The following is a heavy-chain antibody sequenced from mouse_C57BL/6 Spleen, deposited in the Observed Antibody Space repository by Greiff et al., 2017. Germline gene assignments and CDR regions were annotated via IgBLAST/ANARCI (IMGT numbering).Heavy chain of an antibody. CDR3: ARSITAVGERWYFDV. CDR2: IDPSDSYT. Sequence: QVQLQQPGAELVMPGASVKLSCKASGYTFTSYWMHWVKQRPGQGLEWIGEIDPSDSYTNYNQKFKGKSTLTVDKSSSTAYMQLSSLTSEDSAVYYCARSITAVGERWYFDVWGTGTTVTVSA. V-gene: IGHV1-69*01. CDR1: GYTFTSYW. D-gene: IGHD1-1*01. J-gene: IGHJ1*03.